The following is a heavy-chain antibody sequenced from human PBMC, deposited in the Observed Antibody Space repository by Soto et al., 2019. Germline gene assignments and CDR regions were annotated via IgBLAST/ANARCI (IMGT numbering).Heavy chain of an antibody. J-gene: IGHJ6*02. Sequence: EVQLVESGGGLVQPGRSLRLSCAASGFMLDNYAMHWVRQAPGKGLEWVSGISWNSGTIGYADSVKGRFTISRDNAKNALYLQMNSLRAEDTPLYYCAKSTGGTANGMDVWGQGTTVTVSS. D-gene: IGHD2-8*02. CDR2: ISWNSGTI. CDR1: GFMLDNYA. V-gene: IGHV3-9*01. CDR3: AKSTGGTANGMDV.